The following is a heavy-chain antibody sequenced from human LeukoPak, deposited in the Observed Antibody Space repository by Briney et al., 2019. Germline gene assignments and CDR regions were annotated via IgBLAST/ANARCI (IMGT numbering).Heavy chain of an antibody. J-gene: IGHJ4*02. D-gene: IGHD3-3*01. Sequence: GGSLRFSCAASGFTFSSYSMNWVRQAPGKGLEWVSSISSSSSYIYYADSVKGRFTISRDNAKNSLYLQMNSLRAEDTAVYYCARVVGVPNYDFWSGYDDYWGQGTLVTVSS. CDR1: GFTFSSYS. CDR2: ISSSSSYI. V-gene: IGHV3-21*01. CDR3: ARVVGVPNYDFWSGYDDY.